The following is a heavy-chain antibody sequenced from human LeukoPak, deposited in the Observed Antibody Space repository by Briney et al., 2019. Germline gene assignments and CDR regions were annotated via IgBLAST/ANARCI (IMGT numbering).Heavy chain of an antibody. CDR1: GFIFSDCY. Sequence: GGSLRLSCEASGFIFSDCYMSWIRQAPGKGLQWVSSIHNSGTTKYYADSLKGRFTISRDNAKKSLYLQMNNLRAEDTAVYFCARTPITVTIPDYFDYWGQGILVTVPS. V-gene: IGHV3-11*01. CDR3: ARTPITVTIPDYFDY. D-gene: IGHD4-17*01. J-gene: IGHJ4*02. CDR2: IHNSGTTK.